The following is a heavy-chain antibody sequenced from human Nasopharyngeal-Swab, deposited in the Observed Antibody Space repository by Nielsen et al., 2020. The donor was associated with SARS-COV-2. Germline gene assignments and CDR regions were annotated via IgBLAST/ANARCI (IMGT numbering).Heavy chain of an antibody. CDR1: GFTSSSYA. CDR2: ISYDGSNK. D-gene: IGHD2-15*01. V-gene: IGHV3-30-3*01. Sequence: GGSLRLSCAASGFTSSSYAMHWVRQAPGKGLEWVAVISYDGSNKYYADSVKGRFTISRDNSKNTLYLQMNSPRAEDTAVYYCARDEGCFDYWGQGTLVTVSS. J-gene: IGHJ4*02. CDR3: ARDEGCFDY.